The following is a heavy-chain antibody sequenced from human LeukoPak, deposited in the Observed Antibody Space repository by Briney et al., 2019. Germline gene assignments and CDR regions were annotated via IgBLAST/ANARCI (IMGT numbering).Heavy chain of an antibody. CDR3: ARGGFFGVVIMPLDY. D-gene: IGHD3-3*01. CDR2: IYYSGST. V-gene: IGHV4-31*03. CDR1: GGSISSGGYY. J-gene: IGHJ4*02. Sequence: SETLSLTCTVSGGSISSGGYYWSWIRQHPGKGLEWIGYIYYSGSTYYNPSLKSRVTISVNTSENQFSLKLNSVTAADTAVYYCARGGFFGVVIMPLDYWGQGTLVTVSS.